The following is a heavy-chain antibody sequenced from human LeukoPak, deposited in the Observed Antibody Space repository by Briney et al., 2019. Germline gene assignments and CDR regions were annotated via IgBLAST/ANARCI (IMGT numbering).Heavy chain of an antibody. CDR3: ARGGDRYSYGYYY. CDR2: IYSGGST. D-gene: IGHD5-18*01. CDR1: GFTFSSYD. V-gene: IGHV3-53*01. J-gene: IGHJ4*02. Sequence: GGSLRLSCAASGFTFSSYDMKWVRQAPGKGLEWVSVIYSGGSTYYADSVKGRFTISRDNSKNTLYLQMNSLRAEDTAVYYCARGGDRYSYGYYYWGQGTLVTVSS.